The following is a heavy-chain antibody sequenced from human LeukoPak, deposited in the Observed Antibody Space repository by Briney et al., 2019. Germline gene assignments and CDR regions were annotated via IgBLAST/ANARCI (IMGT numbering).Heavy chain of an antibody. D-gene: IGHD1-14*01. V-gene: IGHV4-59*01. CDR2: IYYSGST. Sequence: PSETLSLTCTVSGGSISSYYWSWIRQPPGRGLEWIGYIYYSGSTNYNPSLKSRVTISVDTSKNQFSLKLSSVTAADTAVYYCAGSGSWFDPWGQGTLVTVSS. CDR3: AGSGSWFDP. CDR1: GGSISSYY. J-gene: IGHJ5*02.